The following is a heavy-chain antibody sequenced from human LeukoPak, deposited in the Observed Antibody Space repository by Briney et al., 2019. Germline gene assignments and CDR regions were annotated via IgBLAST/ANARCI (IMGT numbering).Heavy chain of an antibody. V-gene: IGHV3-30*18. J-gene: IGHJ6*02. Sequence: GGSLRLSCAASGFTFSSYGMHWVRQAPGKGLEWVAGISYDGSNKYYADSVKGRFTISRDSSKNTLYLQMNSLRAEDTAVYYCAKDLVAAADYYYYYGMDVWGQGTTVTVSS. CDR2: ISYDGSNK. CDR1: GFTFSSYG. CDR3: AKDLVAAADYYYYYGMDV. D-gene: IGHD6-13*01.